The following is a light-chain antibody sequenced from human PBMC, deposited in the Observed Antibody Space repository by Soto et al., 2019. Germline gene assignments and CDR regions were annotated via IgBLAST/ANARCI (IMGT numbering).Light chain of an antibody. V-gene: IGKV3-11*01. Sequence: EIMLTQSPATLSLSPGERATLSCRASQSVSSYVAWYQQKPGQAPRLLIYDASIRAIGIPARFSGSGSGTDFTLTISSLEPEDFAVYYCQQRSNWPLTFGGGTKVDIK. CDR1: QSVSSY. CDR3: QQRSNWPLT. J-gene: IGKJ4*01. CDR2: DAS.